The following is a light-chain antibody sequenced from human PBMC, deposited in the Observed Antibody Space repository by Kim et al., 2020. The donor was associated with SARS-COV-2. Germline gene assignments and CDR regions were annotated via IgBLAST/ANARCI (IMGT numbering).Light chain of an antibody. J-gene: IGKJ2*01. CDR3: QQYVSSRYT. Sequence: EIVLTQSPGTLSLSPGERVTLSCRASQSVSSSYLAWYQQKPGQAPRLLIYGASSRATGIPDRFSGSGSGTDFTLTISRLEPEDFAVYYCQQYVSSRYTFGQGTKLEI. CDR2: GAS. CDR1: QSVSSSY. V-gene: IGKV3-20*01.